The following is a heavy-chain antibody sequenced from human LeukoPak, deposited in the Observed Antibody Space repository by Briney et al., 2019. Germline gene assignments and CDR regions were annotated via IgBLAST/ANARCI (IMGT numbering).Heavy chain of an antibody. V-gene: IGHV3-23*01. Sequence: GGSLRLTCAASGFTFSSYAMSWVRQAPGKGLEWVSAISGSGGSTYYAESVKGRFTISRDNSKNTLYLQMNSMRAEDTAVYYCAKGPHVCSGGSCPRWENWFDYWGQGTLVTVSS. CDR2: ISGSGGST. CDR3: AKGPHVCSGGSCPRWENWFDY. D-gene: IGHD2-15*01. CDR1: GFTFSSYA. J-gene: IGHJ4*02.